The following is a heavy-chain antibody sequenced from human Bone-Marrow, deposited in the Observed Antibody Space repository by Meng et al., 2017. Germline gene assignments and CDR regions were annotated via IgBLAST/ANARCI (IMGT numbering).Heavy chain of an antibody. J-gene: IGHJ5*02. CDR3: ARVCKYGDYPHTGSPDNWLDP. CDR1: GYTFTGYY. V-gene: IGHV1-2*06. Sequence: ASVKVSCKASGYTFTGYYMHWVRQAPGQGLERMGRINPNSGGTNYAQKFQGRVTMTRDTSISTAYMELRRLRADDTAVYYCARVCKYGDYPHTGSPDNWLDPWGQGTLVTVSS. D-gene: IGHD4-17*01. CDR2: INPNSGGT.